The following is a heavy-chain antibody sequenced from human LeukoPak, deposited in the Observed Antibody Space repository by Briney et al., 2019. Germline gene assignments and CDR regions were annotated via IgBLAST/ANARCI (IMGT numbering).Heavy chain of an antibody. CDR3: ARDPIELERKKIGYFDY. J-gene: IGHJ4*02. V-gene: IGHV3-30-3*01. CDR2: ISYDGSNK. CDR1: GFTFSSYA. D-gene: IGHD1-1*01. Sequence: PGGSLRLSCAASGFTFSSYAMHWVRQAPGKGLEWVAVISYDGSNKYYADSVKGRFTISRDNSKNTLYLQMNSLRAEDTAVYYCARDPIELERKKIGYFDYWGQGTLVTVSS.